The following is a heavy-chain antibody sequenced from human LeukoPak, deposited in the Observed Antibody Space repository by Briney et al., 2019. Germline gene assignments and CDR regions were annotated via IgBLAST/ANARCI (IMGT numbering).Heavy chain of an antibody. CDR3: AKEDLAYCAGDCYPVGFDF. V-gene: IGHV3-23*01. D-gene: IGHD2-21*01. CDR1: GFTFSSYA. Sequence: GESLKISCAASGFTFSSYAMSWVRQAPGKGLEWVSGISGSGVNTYYADSVKGRFTISRDNSKNTLYLQMNSLRAEDTAVYYCAKEDLAYCAGDCYPVGFDFWGQGTLVTVSS. J-gene: IGHJ4*02. CDR2: ISGSGVNT.